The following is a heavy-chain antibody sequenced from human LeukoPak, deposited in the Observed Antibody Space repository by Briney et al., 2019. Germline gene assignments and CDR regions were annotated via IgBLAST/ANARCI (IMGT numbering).Heavy chain of an antibody. Sequence: GGSLRLSCAASGFTFSSYWMTWVRQAPGKGLEWVANIKQDGGEKYYVDSVKGRFTISGDNAKNSLYLQMNSLRAEDTAVYYCARYTWSAYSSGYTGGAAFDIWGQGTLVTVSS. CDR2: IKQDGGEK. V-gene: IGHV3-7*01. J-gene: IGHJ3*02. CDR1: GFTFSSYW. CDR3: ARYTWSAYSSGYTGGAAFDI. D-gene: IGHD3-22*01.